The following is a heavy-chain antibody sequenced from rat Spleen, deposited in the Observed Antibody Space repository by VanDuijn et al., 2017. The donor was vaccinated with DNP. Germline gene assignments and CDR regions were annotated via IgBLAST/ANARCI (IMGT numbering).Heavy chain of an antibody. CDR3: ATVHYYDGTYYYGWFAY. CDR2: ISYDGSST. V-gene: IGHV5-7*01. D-gene: IGHD1-12*02. Sequence: EVRLVESGGGLVQPGRSMRLSCAASGFTFSDYYMAWVRQAPTKGLEWVATISYDGSSTYYRASVKGRFTISRENAESTLYLQMDSLRSEDTATYYCATVHYYDGTYYYGWFAYWGQGTLVTVSS. J-gene: IGHJ3*01. CDR1: GFTFSDYY.